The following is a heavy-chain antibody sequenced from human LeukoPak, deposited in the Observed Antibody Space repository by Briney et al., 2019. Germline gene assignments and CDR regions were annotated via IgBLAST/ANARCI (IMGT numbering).Heavy chain of an antibody. CDR2: NSAYNGNT. V-gene: IGHV1-18*04. CDR1: GYTFTSYG. D-gene: IGHD3-10*01. Sequence: ASVKVSCKASGYTFTSYGISWVRQAPGQGLEWMGWNSAYNGNTNYAQKPQGRVTMTTDTSTSTAYMELRSLRSDDTAVYYCAREMDGSGSSPFDYWGQGTLVTVSS. CDR3: AREMDGSGSSPFDY. J-gene: IGHJ4*02.